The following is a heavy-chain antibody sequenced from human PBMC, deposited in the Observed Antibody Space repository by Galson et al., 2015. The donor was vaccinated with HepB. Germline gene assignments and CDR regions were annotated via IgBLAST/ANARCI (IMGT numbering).Heavy chain of an antibody. CDR3: ARKSGRTGGFDY. Sequence: WVRQAPGKGLEWVSGISWDSGSIAYADSVKGRFNISRDNAKNSLYLQMNSLRAEDTALYYCARKSGRTGGFDYWGQGTLVTVSS. V-gene: IGHV3-9*01. D-gene: IGHD3-10*01. J-gene: IGHJ4*02. CDR2: ISWDSGSI.